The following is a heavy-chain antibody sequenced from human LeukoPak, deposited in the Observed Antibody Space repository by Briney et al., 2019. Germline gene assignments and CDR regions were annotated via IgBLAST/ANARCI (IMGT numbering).Heavy chain of an antibody. V-gene: IGHV6-1*01. Sequence: SQTLSLTCAISGDSVFSIYAAWNWIRQSPSRGLEWLGRTYYRSKWYYDYAVAVKSRISINPDTSKNQFSLKLSSVTAADTAVYYCARETIVVVTNWFDPWGQGTLVTGSS. D-gene: IGHD2-21*02. CDR1: GDSVFSIYAA. J-gene: IGHJ5*02. CDR3: ARETIVVVTNWFDP. CDR2: TYYRSKWYY.